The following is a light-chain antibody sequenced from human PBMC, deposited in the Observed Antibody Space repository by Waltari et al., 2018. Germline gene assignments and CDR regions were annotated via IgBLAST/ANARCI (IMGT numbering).Light chain of an antibody. V-gene: IGLV1-44*01. CDR3: AAWDDTLNGYV. CDR2: SNN. CDR1: SSNIGTNP. J-gene: IGLJ1*01. Sequence: QSVLTQPPSTSGTPGQRVTISCSGSSSNIGTNPVNWYQHLPGTAPKLLIYSNNQLPAGVPGRFSGSKSGTSASLAISGLQSEDEADYYCAAWDDTLNGYVFGTGTKVTVL.